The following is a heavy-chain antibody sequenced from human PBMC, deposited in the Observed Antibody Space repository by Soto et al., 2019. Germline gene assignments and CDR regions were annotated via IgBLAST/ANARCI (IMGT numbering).Heavy chain of an antibody. J-gene: IGHJ4*02. CDR1: GFTFSSYS. CDR3: AREKSYGDSFDY. Sequence: VGSLRLSCAASGFTFSSYSMNWVRQAPGKGLGWVSSISSSSSYIYYADSVKGRFTISRDNAKSSLYLQMNSLRAEDTAVYYCAREKSYGDSFDYWGQGTLVTVSS. D-gene: IGHD4-17*01. CDR2: ISSSSSYI. V-gene: IGHV3-21*01.